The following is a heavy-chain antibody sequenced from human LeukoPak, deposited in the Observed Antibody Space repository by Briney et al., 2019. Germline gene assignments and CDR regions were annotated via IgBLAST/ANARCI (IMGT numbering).Heavy chain of an antibody. V-gene: IGHV4-59*01. J-gene: IGHJ4*02. Sequence: SETLSLTCTVSGGSISSYYWSWIRQPPGKGLEWIGYIYYSGSTHYKPSLKSRGTISVDTSKNQYSLKLSSVTAADTAVYYCARSSESYDSSGYYSYYFDYWGQGTLVTVSS. CDR2: IYYSGST. D-gene: IGHD3-22*01. CDR3: ARSSESYDSSGYYSYYFDY. CDR1: GGSISSYY.